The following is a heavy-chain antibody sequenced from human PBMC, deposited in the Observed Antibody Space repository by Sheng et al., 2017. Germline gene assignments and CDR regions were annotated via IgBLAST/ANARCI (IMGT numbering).Heavy chain of an antibody. CDR2: VNHSGST. CDR3: ANYYYGMDV. V-gene: IGHV4-34*01. Sequence: QVQLQQWGAGLLKPSETLSLTCGVYGGSFSGYYWSWIRQPPREGGWSGLGKVNHSGSTNYNPSLKSRVTISVDTSKNQFSLKLSSVTAADTAVYYCANYYYGMDVWGQGTTVTVSS. CDR1: GGSFSGYY. J-gene: IGHJ6*02.